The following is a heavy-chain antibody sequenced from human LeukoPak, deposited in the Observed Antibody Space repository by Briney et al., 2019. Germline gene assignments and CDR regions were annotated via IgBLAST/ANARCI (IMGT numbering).Heavy chain of an antibody. D-gene: IGHD2-8*01. Sequence: GGSLRLSCASSGFTYSKYRMNWVRQAPGKGLEWVSSISSSSSYIYYADSVKGRFTISRDNAKNSLYLQMNSLRAEDTAVYYCASRLKGPLNFYYGIDATGQGATVTVSS. CDR2: ISSSSSYI. J-gene: IGHJ6*02. CDR3: ASRLKGPLNFYYGIDA. V-gene: IGHV3-21*01. CDR1: GFTYSKYR.